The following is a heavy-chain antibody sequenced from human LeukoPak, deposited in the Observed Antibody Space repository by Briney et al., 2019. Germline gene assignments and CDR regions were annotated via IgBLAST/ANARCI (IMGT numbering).Heavy chain of an antibody. D-gene: IGHD6-13*01. CDR3: ARGRYLTTLGGAAAGFLDS. CDR2: INHSGST. Sequence: SETLSLTCGVNGGSFSGYYWNWIRQTPGKGLEWIGEINHSGSTNYNPSLRRRVTISVDTSQKQFSLRLTSVTAADTAVYYCARGRYLTTLGGAAAGFLDSWGQGTLVTVSS. CDR1: GGSFSGYY. J-gene: IGHJ4*02. V-gene: IGHV4-34*01.